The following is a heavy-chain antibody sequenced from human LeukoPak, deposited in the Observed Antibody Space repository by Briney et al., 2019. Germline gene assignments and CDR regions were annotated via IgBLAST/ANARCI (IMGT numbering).Heavy chain of an antibody. J-gene: IGHJ4*02. Sequence: PGESLTLSFTASGFTFTSYPITCSPEARGHVLEPLPAISGSGGSTYYADSVKGRFTISRDNSKSTLFLQMNSLRAEDTAVYYCAKDPRVGSRVATPCHWGQGTLVTVSS. CDR3: AKDPRVGSRVATPCH. CDR2: ISGSGGST. CDR1: GFTFTSYP. D-gene: IGHD5-24*01. V-gene: IGHV3-23*01.